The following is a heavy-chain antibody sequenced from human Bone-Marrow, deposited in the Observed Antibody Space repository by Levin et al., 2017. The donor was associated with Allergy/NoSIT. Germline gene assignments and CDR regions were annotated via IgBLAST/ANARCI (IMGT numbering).Heavy chain of an antibody. V-gene: IGHV3-9*01. Sequence: SLKISCAASGFKFDNYAMHWIRQVPGKGLEWVSSISWNSGSIGYADSVKGRFTVSRDNAKNSLYLQMNSLRTEDTAFYYCAKDTTLLRGGLDYWGQGTLVTVSS. D-gene: IGHD3-16*01. CDR2: ISWNSGSI. J-gene: IGHJ4*02. CDR3: AKDTTLLRGGLDY. CDR1: GFKFDNYA.